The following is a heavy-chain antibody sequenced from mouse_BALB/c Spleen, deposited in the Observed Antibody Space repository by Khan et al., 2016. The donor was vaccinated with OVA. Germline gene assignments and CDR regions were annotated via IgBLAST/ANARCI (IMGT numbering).Heavy chain of an antibody. J-gene: IGHJ3*01. Sequence: EVELVESGGDFVRPGGSLKLSCAASGFTFSTYGMSWVRQTPDKRLEGVATINTGGAYTYCPDTVKGRFTISRDNAKNTLYLQLSSLKSEDTAIYYCARLAYYYNSEGFAYWGRGTLVTVSA. V-gene: IGHV5-6*01. CDR1: GFTFSTYG. CDR2: INTGGAYT. CDR3: ARLAYYYNSEGFAY. D-gene: IGHD1-1*01.